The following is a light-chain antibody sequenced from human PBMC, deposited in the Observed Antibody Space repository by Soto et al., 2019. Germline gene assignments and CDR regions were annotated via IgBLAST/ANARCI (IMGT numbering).Light chain of an antibody. J-gene: IGKJ1*01. V-gene: IGKV3-15*01. Sequence: EIVMTQSPGTLSVSPGERVALSCRASQSVRNNLAWYQQKPGQGPRLLIYDASTRATGIPARFSGSGSGTEFTLTISSLQAEDVAVYYCQQYYSTPLTFGQGTKVDIK. CDR1: QSVRNN. CDR2: DAS. CDR3: QQYYSTPLT.